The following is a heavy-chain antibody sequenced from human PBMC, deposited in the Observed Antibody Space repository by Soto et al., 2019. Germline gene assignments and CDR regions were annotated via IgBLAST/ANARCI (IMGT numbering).Heavy chain of an antibody. J-gene: IGHJ6*02. CDR2: IWYDGSNK. Sequence: GGSLRLSCAASGFTFSSYGMHWVRQAPGKGLEWVAVIWYDGSNKYYADSVKGRFTISRDNSKNTLYLQMNSLRAEDTAVYYCARDRVLLLAPTRERIMDVWGQGTTVTVYS. V-gene: IGHV3-33*01. CDR1: GFTFSSYG. D-gene: IGHD3-10*01. CDR3: ARDRVLLLAPTRERIMDV.